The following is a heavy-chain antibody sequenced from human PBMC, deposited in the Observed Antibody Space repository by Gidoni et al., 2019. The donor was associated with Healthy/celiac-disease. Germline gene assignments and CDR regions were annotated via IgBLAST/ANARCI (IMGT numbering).Heavy chain of an antibody. CDR2: IYPGYSDT. Sequence: EVQLVQSGAEVKQPGESLKISCKGSGYRFTSYWIGWVRQMPGKGLAWMGIIYPGYSDTRYSPSCQGQVTISADKSISTAYLQWSSLKASDTAMYYCARHKGYSYGYGFWFDPWGQGTLVTVSS. D-gene: IGHD5-18*01. CDR3: ARHKGYSYGYGFWFDP. CDR1: GYRFTSYW. J-gene: IGHJ5*02. V-gene: IGHV5-51*01.